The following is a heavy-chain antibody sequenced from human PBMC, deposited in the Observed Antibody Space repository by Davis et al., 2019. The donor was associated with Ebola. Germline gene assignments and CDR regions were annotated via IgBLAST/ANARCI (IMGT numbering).Heavy chain of an antibody. J-gene: IGHJ6*03. CDR2: ISSNGGST. D-gene: IGHD3-10*01. Sequence: GESLKISCSASGFTFSSYAMHWVRQAPGKGLEYVSAISSNGGSTYYADSVKGRFTISRDNSKNTLYLQMSSLRAEDTAVYYCVKDWGRYGSGSYYNGGALDYYYYMDVWAKGPRSPSP. V-gene: IGHV3-64D*06. CDR3: VKDWGRYGSGSYYNGGALDYYYYMDV. CDR1: GFTFSSYA.